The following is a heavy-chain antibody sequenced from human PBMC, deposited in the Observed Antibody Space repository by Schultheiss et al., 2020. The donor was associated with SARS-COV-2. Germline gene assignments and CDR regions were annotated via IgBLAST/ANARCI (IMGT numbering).Heavy chain of an antibody. CDR2: IDTAGDT. D-gene: IGHD3-10*01. CDR3: AREMDGAGMVHEGMDV. Sequence: GESLKISCAASGFTFSSYDMHWVRQATGKGLEWVSTIDTAGDTYYADSVKGRFTISSDNSKNTVYLQMNSLRAKDTAAYYCAREMDGAGMVHEGMDVWGQGTTVTVSS. V-gene: IGHV3-13*01. CDR1: GFTFSSYD. J-gene: IGHJ6*02.